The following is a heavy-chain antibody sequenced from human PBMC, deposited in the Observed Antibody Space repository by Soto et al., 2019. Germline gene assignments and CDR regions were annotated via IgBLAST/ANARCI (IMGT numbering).Heavy chain of an antibody. J-gene: IGHJ6*02. Sequence: GGSLRLSCAASGFTVSTNYMSWVRQAPGKGLEWVSVIYSGGTTYFADSVKGRFTISRDNSKNTLYLQMSSLRAEDTAVYFCARAASYYGLDVWGQGTTVTVSS. V-gene: IGHV3-53*01. CDR3: ARAASYYGLDV. CDR2: IYSGGTT. CDR1: GFTVSTNY.